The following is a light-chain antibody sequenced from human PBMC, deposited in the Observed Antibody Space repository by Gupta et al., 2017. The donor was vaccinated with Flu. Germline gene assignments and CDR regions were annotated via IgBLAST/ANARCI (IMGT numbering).Light chain of an antibody. CDR1: LPIRTY. J-gene: IGKJ4*01. CDR3: QQTDSPPFT. Sequence: DIQMTQSPSSLSASVGDRVTITCRASLPIRTYLTWYQQKPGKAPELLIYGASILPGGVPSRFSGVGSGTDFTLTITRLQPEDFATYYCQQTDSPPFTFGGGTKVEIK. V-gene: IGKV1-39*01. CDR2: GAS.